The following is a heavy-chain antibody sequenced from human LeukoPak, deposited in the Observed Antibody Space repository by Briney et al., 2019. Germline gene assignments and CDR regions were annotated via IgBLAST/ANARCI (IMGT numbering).Heavy chain of an antibody. D-gene: IGHD4-17*01. CDR3: ARGLLVTTVLSFDY. V-gene: IGHV3-21*01. CDR1: GFTFSSYS. Sequence: GGSLRLSCAASGFTFSSYSMNWVRQAPGKGLEWVSSISSSSSYIYYADSVKGRFTISRDNAKNSLYLQMNSLRAEDTAVYYCARGLLVTTVLSFDYWGQGALVTVSS. J-gene: IGHJ4*02. CDR2: ISSSSSYI.